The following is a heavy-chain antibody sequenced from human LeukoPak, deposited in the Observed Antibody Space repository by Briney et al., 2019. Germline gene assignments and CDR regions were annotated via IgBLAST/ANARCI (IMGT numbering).Heavy chain of an antibody. J-gene: IGHJ4*02. V-gene: IGHV3-23*01. CDR3: AKGPGYDLAYYFDY. Sequence: GRSLRLSCAASGFTFSSYAMSWVRQAPGKGLEWVSAISGSGGSTYYADSVKGRFTISRDNSKNTLYLQMNSLRAEDTAVYYCAKGPGYDLAYYFDYWGQGTLVTVSS. D-gene: IGHD5-12*01. CDR2: ISGSGGST. CDR1: GFTFSSYA.